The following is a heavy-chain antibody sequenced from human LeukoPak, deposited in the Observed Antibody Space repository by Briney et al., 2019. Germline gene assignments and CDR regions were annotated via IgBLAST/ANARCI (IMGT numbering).Heavy chain of an antibody. CDR2: ISGDGGST. CDR3: AKDRYGDSFYI. D-gene: IGHD4-17*01. CDR1: GFTFDDYA. V-gene: IGHV3-43*02. J-gene: IGHJ3*02. Sequence: GALRLSCAASGFTFDDYAMHGVRQAPGKGLEWVALISGDGGSTYYADSVKGRSTISRDNSKNSLYLQMNSLRTEDTALYYCAKDRYGDSFYIWGQRTMVTVSS.